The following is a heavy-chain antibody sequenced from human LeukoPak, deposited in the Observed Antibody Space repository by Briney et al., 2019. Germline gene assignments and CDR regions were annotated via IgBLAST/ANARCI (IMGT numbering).Heavy chain of an antibody. V-gene: IGHV4-59*08. CDR3: ARHRGRTAVVNY. J-gene: IGHJ4*02. Sequence: SETLSLACTVSGGSISSYYWSWIRQPPGKGLEWIGYIYYSGSTNYNPSLKSRVTISVDTSKNQFSLKLSSVTAADTAVYYCARHRGRTAVVNYWGQGTLVTVSS. CDR2: IYYSGST. CDR1: GGSISSYY. D-gene: IGHD2-15*01.